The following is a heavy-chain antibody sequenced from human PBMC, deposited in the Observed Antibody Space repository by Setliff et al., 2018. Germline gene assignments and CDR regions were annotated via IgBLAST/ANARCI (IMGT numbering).Heavy chain of an antibody. CDR2: IYYSGDT. V-gene: IGHV4-59*11. CDR1: GDSISPHY. J-gene: IGHJ3*02. CDR3: ARDKTGYYYDSSGSHKWDAFDI. D-gene: IGHD3-22*01. Sequence: NPSETLSLTCTVSGDSISPHYWSWIRQPPGKGLEWIGYIYYSGDTTSNPSLKSRVTISVDTPKNRLSLKLSSVTAADTAVYYCARDKTGYYYDSSGSHKWDAFDIWGQGTMVTVSS.